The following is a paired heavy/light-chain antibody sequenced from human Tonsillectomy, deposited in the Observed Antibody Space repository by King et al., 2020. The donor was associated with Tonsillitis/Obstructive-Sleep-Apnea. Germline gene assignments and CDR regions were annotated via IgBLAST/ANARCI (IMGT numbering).Heavy chain of an antibody. Sequence: QLQLQESGPGLVKPSETLSLTCTVSGGSISSSSYYWGWIRQPPGKGLEWIGSIYYSGSTYYNPSLKSRVTISVDTSKNQFSLKLSSVTAADTAVYYCARQLGYGSGSYYNYYYMDVWGKGTTVTVSS. V-gene: IGHV4-39*01. CDR1: GGSISSSSYY. J-gene: IGHJ6*03. CDR2: IYYSGST. CDR3: ARQLGYGSGSYYNYYYMDV. D-gene: IGHD3-10*01.
Light chain of an antibody. CDR2: WAS. J-gene: IGKJ2*01. CDR3: QQYYSTPHT. CDR1: QSVLYSSNNKNY. Sequence: DIVMTQSPDSLAVSLGERATINCKSSQSVLYSSNNKNYLAWYQQKPGQPPKLLIYWASTRESGVPDRFSGSGSGTDFTLTISSLQAEDVAVYYCQQYYSTPHTFGQGTKLEIK. V-gene: IGKV4-1*01.